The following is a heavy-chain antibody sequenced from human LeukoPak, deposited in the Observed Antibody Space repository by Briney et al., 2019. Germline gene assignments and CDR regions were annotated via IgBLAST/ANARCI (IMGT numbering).Heavy chain of an antibody. D-gene: IGHD3-10*01. Sequence: GGSLRLSCAASGFIFSNAWMSWVRQAPGKGLEWVGRIISKTDGGTTDYAAPVKGRFTISRDDSKNTLYLQMNSLRAEDTAVYYCAREYYYGSGSHGAFDIWGQGTMVTVSS. CDR2: IISKTDGGTT. J-gene: IGHJ3*02. CDR1: GFIFSNAW. CDR3: AREYYYGSGSHGAFDI. V-gene: IGHV3-15*01.